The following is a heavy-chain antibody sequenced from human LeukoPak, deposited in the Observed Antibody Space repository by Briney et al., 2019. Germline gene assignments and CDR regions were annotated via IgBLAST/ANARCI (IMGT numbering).Heavy chain of an antibody. J-gene: IGHJ4*02. CDR2: INPNSGGT. D-gene: IGHD6-19*01. CDR3: ASGYNSGWAGDY. V-gene: IGHV1-2*02. CDR1: GYTFTAYY. Sequence: ASVKVSCKASGYTFTAYYLHWVRQAPGQGLEWKGWINPNSGGTNYIQKFQGRVTMTRDTSINTAYMELRRLRSDDTAVYYCASGYNSGWAGDYWGQGTLVTVSS.